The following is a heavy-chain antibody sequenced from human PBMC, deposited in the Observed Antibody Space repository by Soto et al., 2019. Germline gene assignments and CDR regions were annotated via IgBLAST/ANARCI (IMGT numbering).Heavy chain of an antibody. CDR1: GFTFSSYG. CDR3: AKALGELSPESYDY. CDR2: ISYDGSDK. D-gene: IGHD3-16*02. Sequence: QVQLVESGGGVVQPGRFLRLSCAASGFTFSSYGMHWVRQAPGKGLEWVAVISYDGSDKYYADSVKGRFTISRDNSKNTLNLQMNSLRADDTAVYYCAKALGELSPESYDYWGQGTLITVSS. V-gene: IGHV3-30*18. J-gene: IGHJ4*02.